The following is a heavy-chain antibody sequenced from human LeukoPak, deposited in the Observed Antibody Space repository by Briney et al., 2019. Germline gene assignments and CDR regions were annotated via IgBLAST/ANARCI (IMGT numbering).Heavy chain of an antibody. Sequence: SETLSLTCAVYGGSFSGYYWSWIRQPPGKGLEWIGEINNSGSTNYNPSLKSRVTISVDTSKNQFSLKLSSVTAADTAVYYCARLFGGDWGQGTLVTVSS. V-gene: IGHV4-34*01. D-gene: IGHD3-16*01. CDR3: ARLFGGD. CDR2: INNSGST. CDR1: GGSFSGYY. J-gene: IGHJ4*02.